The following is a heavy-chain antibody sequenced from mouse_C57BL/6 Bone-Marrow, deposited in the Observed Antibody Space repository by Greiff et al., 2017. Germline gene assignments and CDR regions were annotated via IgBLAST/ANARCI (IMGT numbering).Heavy chain of an antibody. CDR2: IWSDGST. CDR3: ARHSYYGSSYWYFDV. V-gene: IGHV2-6-1*01. J-gene: IGHJ1*03. D-gene: IGHD1-1*01. Sequence: VQLQQSGPGLVAPSQSLSITCTVSGFSFTSYGVHWVRQPPGKGLEWLVVIWSDGSTTYNSALKSRLSISKDNSKSQVFLKMNSLQTDDTAMYYCARHSYYGSSYWYFDVWGTGTTVTVSS. CDR1: GFSFTSYG.